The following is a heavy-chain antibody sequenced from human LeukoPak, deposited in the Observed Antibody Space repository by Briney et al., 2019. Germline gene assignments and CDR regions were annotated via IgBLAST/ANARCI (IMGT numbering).Heavy chain of an antibody. D-gene: IGHD3-22*01. CDR2: ISAYNGNT. CDR1: GYTFTSYG. J-gene: IGHJ3*02. CDR3: ARVPTYYYDSSGYYFAFDI. V-gene: IGHV1-18*01. Sequence: ASVKVSCKASGYTFTSYGISWVRQAPGQGLEWMGWISAYNGNTNYAQKLQGRVTMTTDTSTSTADMELRSLRSDDTAVYYCARVPTYYYDSSGYYFAFDIWGQGTMVTVSS.